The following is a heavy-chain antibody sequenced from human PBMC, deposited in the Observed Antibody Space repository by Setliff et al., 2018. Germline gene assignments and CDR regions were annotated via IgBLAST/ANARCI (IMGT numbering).Heavy chain of an antibody. CDR3: SRLARYCTARTCQTASGAEI. J-gene: IGHJ4*02. CDR1: GDTFSTYA. Sequence: SVKVSCKASGDTFSTYALSWVRQAPGQGLEWMGGIIPLLETAKYAQKFQGRVTITADKSTNTGYMELSSLRSEDTAVYYCSRLARYCTARTCQTASGAEIWGQGTLVTVSS. V-gene: IGHV1-69*06. D-gene: IGHD2-8*02. CDR2: IIPLLETA.